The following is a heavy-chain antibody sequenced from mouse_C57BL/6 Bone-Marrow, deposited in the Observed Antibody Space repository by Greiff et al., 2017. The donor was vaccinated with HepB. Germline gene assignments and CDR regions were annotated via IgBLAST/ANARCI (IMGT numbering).Heavy chain of an antibody. CDR2: ISYSGST. Sequence: DVKLVESGPGLAKPSQTLSLTCSVTGYSITSDYWNWIRKFPGNKLEYMGYISYSGSTYYNPSLKSRISITRDTSKNQYYLQLNSVTTEDTATYYGARGADYYGSVLDYWGQGTTLTVSS. D-gene: IGHD1-1*01. CDR1: GYSITSDY. V-gene: IGHV3-8*01. CDR3: ARGADYYGSVLDY. J-gene: IGHJ2*01.